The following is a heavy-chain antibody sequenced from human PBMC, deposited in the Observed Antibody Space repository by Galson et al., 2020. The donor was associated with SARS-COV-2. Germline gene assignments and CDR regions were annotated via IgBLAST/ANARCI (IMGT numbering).Heavy chain of an antibody. D-gene: IGHD2-15*01. V-gene: IGHV1-18*01. CDR1: GYRFTGYG. J-gene: IGHJ4*02. Sequence: ASVKVSCRTSGYRFTGYGISWVRQAPGQGLEWMSWISGYNGNTDYAQNIQGRVTLTTDTSATTAYMELTNLSTDDTAVYYRSRSGMLYCSGGTCYFDLWGQGTLVTVSS. CDR3: SRSGMLYCSGGTCYFDL. CDR2: ISGYNGNT.